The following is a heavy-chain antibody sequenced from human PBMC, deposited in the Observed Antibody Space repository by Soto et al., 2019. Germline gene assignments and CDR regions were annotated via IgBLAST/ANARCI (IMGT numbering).Heavy chain of an antibody. CDR2: IIPIFGTA. D-gene: IGHD2-2*01. V-gene: IGHV1-69*13. J-gene: IGHJ6*02. CDR3: AREGYCISTSCRHYDYYGMDV. Sequence: SVKVSCKASGGTFSNYAISWVRQAPAQGLEWMGGIIPIFGTANYAQKFQGRVTITADESTSTAYMELSSLRSGDTAVYYCAREGYCISTSCRHYDYYGMDVWGQGTTVTVSS. CDR1: GGTFSNYA.